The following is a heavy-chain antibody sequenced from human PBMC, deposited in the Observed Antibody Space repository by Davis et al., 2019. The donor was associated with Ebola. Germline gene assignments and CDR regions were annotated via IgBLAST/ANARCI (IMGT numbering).Heavy chain of an antibody. CDR1: GFTLSGYD. V-gene: IGHV3-33*01. CDR2: IWDDGSNK. CDR3: AREGNGDYDPFYYYYGMDV. J-gene: IGHJ6*04. Sequence: GESLKISCAASGFTLSGYDMNWVRQAPGKGLQWVAVIWDDGSNKYYADSVKGRFTISRDNSKNTLYLQMNSLRAEDTAVYYCAREGNGDYDPFYYYYGMDVWGKGTTVTVSS. D-gene: IGHD4-17*01.